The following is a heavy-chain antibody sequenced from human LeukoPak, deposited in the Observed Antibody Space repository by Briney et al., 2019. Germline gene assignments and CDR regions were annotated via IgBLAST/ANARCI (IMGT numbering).Heavy chain of an antibody. D-gene: IGHD6-19*01. J-gene: IGHJ6*03. CDR3: ATSLSGWGYYHDTDV. CDR1: GFTVHNYE. Sequence: QPGGSLRLSCTVSGFTVHNYEMNWVRQAPGKGLEWISFIASDYTIFYADGVKGRFTLSRDNAKNSLYLQMNSLRAEDTANYCATSLSGWGYYHDTDVWGKGTTVTISS. V-gene: IGHV3-48*03. CDR2: IASDYTI.